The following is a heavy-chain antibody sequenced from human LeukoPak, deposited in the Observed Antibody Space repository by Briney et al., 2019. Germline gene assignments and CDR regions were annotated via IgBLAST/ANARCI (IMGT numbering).Heavy chain of an antibody. J-gene: IGHJ4*02. V-gene: IGHV4-61*02. CDR3: AREGAITMIVVVITREFDY. CDR1: GGSISSGDYS. D-gene: IGHD3-22*01. CDR2: IYTSGST. Sequence: SETLSLTCAVAGGSISSGDYSWSWIRQPAGKGLEWIGRIYTSGSTNYNPSLKSRVTISVDTSKNQFSLKLSSVTAADTAVYYCAREGAITMIVVVITREFDYWGQGALVTVSS.